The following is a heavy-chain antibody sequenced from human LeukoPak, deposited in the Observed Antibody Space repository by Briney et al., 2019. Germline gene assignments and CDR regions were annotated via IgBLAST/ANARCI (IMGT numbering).Heavy chain of an antibody. J-gene: IGHJ5*02. V-gene: IGHV3-11*01. CDR2: IYSGGTTM. D-gene: IGHD3-16*01. Sequence: GGSLRLSCAASGFTFSDYYMSWIRQAPGKGLEWVSYIYSGGTTMYYADSVKGRFTISRGNAKNSLYLQMNSLRAEDTAVYYCARDRGFGYPYKWFDTWGQGTLVTVSS. CDR3: ARDRGFGYPYKWFDT. CDR1: GFTFSDYY.